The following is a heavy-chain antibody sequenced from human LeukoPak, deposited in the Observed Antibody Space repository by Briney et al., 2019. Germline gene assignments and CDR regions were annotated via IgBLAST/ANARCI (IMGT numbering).Heavy chain of an antibody. V-gene: IGHV4-39*07. J-gene: IGHJ2*01. CDR3: SKGLGLSYWYLDL. Sequence: SETLSLTCTVSGGSISSSSYYWGWIRQPPGKGLEWIGSIYYSGSTYYNPSLKSRVTISVDTSKNQFSLKLSSVTAADTAVYYCSKGLGLSYWYLDLWGRGTLVTVSS. CDR2: IYYSGST. CDR1: GGSISSSSYY. D-gene: IGHD1-26*01.